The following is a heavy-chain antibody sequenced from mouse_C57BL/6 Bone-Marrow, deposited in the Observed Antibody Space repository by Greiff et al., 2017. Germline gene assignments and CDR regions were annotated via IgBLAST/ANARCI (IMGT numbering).Heavy chain of an antibody. CDR2: IDPENGDT. D-gene: IGHD4-1*01. J-gene: IGHJ3*01. CDR3: TNDWDWFAY. Sequence: EVQLQQSGAELVRPGASVKLSCTASGFNIKDDYMHWVKQRPEQGLEWIGWIDPENGDTEYASQFQGKATITADTSSNTAYLQLSSLTSEDTAVYYCTNDWDWFAYWGQGTLVTVSA. V-gene: IGHV14-4*01. CDR1: GFNIKDDY.